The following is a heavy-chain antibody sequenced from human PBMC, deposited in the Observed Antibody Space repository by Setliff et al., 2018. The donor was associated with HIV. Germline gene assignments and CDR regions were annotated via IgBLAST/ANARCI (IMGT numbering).Heavy chain of an antibody. Sequence: ASVKVSCKASGGTFSNYAFSWVRQAPGQGLEWMGGIIPIFGTANYAQKFQGRVTITTDEPTNTAYMELSSLRSEDTAVYYCARIPTGGAFDIWGQGTVVTVSS. V-gene: IGHV1-69*05. CDR3: ARIPTGGAFDI. CDR2: IIPIFGTA. CDR1: GGTFSNYA. J-gene: IGHJ3*02. D-gene: IGHD7-27*01.